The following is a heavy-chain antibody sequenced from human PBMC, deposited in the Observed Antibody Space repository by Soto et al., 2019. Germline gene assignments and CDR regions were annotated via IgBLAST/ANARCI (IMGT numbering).Heavy chain of an antibody. Sequence: EVQLLESGGGLVQPGGSLRLSCAASGFTFSSYAMSWVRQAPGKGLEWVSAISGSGGSTYYADSVKGRFTISRDNSKNTLYLQMNSLRAEDTAVYYCAKDDFGYCSGGSCYGWDYWGQGTLVTVSS. D-gene: IGHD2-15*01. V-gene: IGHV3-23*01. CDR2: ISGSGGST. CDR1: GFTFSSYA. CDR3: AKDDFGYCSGGSCYGWDY. J-gene: IGHJ4*02.